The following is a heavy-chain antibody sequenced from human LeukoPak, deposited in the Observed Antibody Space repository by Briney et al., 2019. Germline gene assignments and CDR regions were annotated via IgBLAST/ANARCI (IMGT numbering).Heavy chain of an antibody. CDR2: MNPSSGDT. Sequence: ASVKVSCKASGYTFTNYEINWVRQATGHGLEWMGWMNPSSGDTAYAQKFQGRITLTRSTSITTAYMELSGLRSDDTAVYYCARGLGSYDSSELTWPMISFWGQGTQVTVSS. J-gene: IGHJ4*02. D-gene: IGHD3-22*01. V-gene: IGHV1-8*01. CDR3: ARGLGSYDSSELTWPMISF. CDR1: GYTFTNYE.